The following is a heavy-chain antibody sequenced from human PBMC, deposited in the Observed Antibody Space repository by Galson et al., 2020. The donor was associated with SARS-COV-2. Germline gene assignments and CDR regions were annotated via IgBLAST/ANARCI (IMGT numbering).Heavy chain of an antibody. CDR1: GGSINSGASY. D-gene: IGHD6-19*01. CDR2: VLYSGST. CDR3: ARAESGWDPYLAN. V-gene: IGHV4-31*03. Sequence: PSETLSLTCTVSGGSINSGASYWNWIRQHPGKGLEWIGYVLYSGSTYLNPSLKSRLTISIDTSKNQFSLKLSSVTAADTAVYYCARAESGWDPYLANWGQGTLVTVSS. J-gene: IGHJ4*02.